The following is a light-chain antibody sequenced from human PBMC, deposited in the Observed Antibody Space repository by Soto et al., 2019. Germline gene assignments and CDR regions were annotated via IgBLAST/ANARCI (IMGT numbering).Light chain of an antibody. J-gene: IGLJ1*01. V-gene: IGLV2-14*03. CDR2: HVT. CDR3: CSLATTHTYV. Sequence: QSLLTPPSSVSGSPGQSITISCTGTISDIGHYDYVSWYQQHPGKAPKLMIYHVTYRPSGVSNRYSGSKYGNSASLTISGLQADDEADYYCCSLATTHTYVFGSGTKVTVL. CDR1: ISDIGHYDY.